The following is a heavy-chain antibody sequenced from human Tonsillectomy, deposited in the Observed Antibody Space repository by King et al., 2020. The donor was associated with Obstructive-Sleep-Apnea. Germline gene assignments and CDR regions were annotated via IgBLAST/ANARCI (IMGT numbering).Heavy chain of an antibody. CDR3: AGGGGFYYFDY. J-gene: IGHJ4*02. V-gene: IGHV4-59*01. CDR2: IYYSGST. Sequence: VQLQESGPGLVKPSETLSLTCTVSGGSISSYYWSWIRQPPGKGLEWIGYIYYSGSTNYNPSLKSRVTISVDTSKNQFSLKLSSVTAADTAVYYCAGGGGFYYFDYWGRGTLVTVSS. D-gene: IGHD4-23*01. CDR1: GGSISSYY.